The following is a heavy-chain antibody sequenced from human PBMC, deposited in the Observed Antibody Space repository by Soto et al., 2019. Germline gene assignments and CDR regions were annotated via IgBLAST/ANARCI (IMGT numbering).Heavy chain of an antibody. D-gene: IGHD2-15*01. J-gene: IGHJ4*02. Sequence: ETLSLTCTVSGGSIYRSGYYWGWIRQPPGRGLEWIGNIDYNGVTYSNPSLKSRVTISRDTSKNQFSLKLTSVTAADTALYYCGKVLVGATGHTDSDSWGPGTLVTVSS. CDR2: IDYNGVT. V-gene: IGHV4-39*01. CDR3: GKVLVGATGHTDSDS. CDR1: GGSIYRSGYY.